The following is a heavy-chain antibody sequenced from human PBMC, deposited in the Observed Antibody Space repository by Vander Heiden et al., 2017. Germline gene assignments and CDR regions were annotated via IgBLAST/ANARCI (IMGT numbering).Heavy chain of an antibody. CDR1: GFTFDGYV. J-gene: IGHJ6*02. Sequence: EVQLVESGGGLVQPGRSLRLSCAASGFTFDGYVMHWVRQAPGKGLEWVSEITWNSGSIAYADSVKGRFTISRDNAKNSLYLQMNSLRVEDTAVYYCAKDMRGNSYYGMDVWGQGTTVTVSS. CDR2: ITWNSGSI. V-gene: IGHV3-9*01. D-gene: IGHD1-1*01. CDR3: AKDMRGNSYYGMDV.